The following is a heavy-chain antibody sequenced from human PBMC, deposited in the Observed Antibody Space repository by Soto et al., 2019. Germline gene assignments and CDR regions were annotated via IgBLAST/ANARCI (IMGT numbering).Heavy chain of an antibody. CDR1: GGSFSTYY. D-gene: IGHD2-21*02. J-gene: IGHJ3*01. CDR3: VFCWSNDCQVPLAF. CDR2: INHSGNN. Sequence: SETLSLTCVVSGGSFSTYYYNWIRLSPGKGLEWIGEINHSGNNNYSPSLKSRVTMSLDTSKNQFSLKLTSVTAADTAVYYCVFCWSNDCQVPLAFWGQGSMVPVSS. V-gene: IGHV4-34*01.